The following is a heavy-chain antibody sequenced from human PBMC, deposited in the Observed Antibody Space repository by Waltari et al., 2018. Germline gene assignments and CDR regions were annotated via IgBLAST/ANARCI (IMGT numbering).Heavy chain of an antibody. CDR3: VSVHLRYRVGPGDF. V-gene: IGHV3-30*01. J-gene: IGHJ4*02. D-gene: IGHD2-2*02. CDR2: ISYDGNTK. CDR1: AFTFSSHG. Sequence: QVQLVESGGGVVQPGKSLTLSCFASAFTFSSHGLNWVRQAPGKGLQWLAVISYDGNTKSYDDSVKGRVTISRDNMQLDSLRPEDTGVYYCVSVHLRYRVGPGDFWGQGTLVTVSS.